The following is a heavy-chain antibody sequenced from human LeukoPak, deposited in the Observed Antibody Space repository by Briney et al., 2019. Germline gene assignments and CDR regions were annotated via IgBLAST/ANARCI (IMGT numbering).Heavy chain of an antibody. Sequence: SETLSLTCSVSGGSISNYYWSWIRQPPGKGLEWIGHIYDSGSANYNPSLKSRVTISVDTSKNRFSLKLSSVTAADTAVYYCATEGDRSGYFDYWGQGTLVTVSS. CDR3: ATEGDRSGYFDY. V-gene: IGHV4-4*08. J-gene: IGHJ4*02. D-gene: IGHD3-22*01. CDR2: IYDSGSA. CDR1: GGSISNYY.